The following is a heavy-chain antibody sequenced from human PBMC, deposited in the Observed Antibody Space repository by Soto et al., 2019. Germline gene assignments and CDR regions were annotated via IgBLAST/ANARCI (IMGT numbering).Heavy chain of an antibody. CDR2: MNPNSGNT. D-gene: IGHD3-3*01. CDR1: GYTFTSYD. CDR3: ARSSVSYYDFWSGYYSYYYYGMDV. J-gene: IGHJ6*02. V-gene: IGHV1-8*01. Sequence: QVQLVQSGAEVKKPGASVKVSCKASGYTFTSYDINWVRQATGQGLEWMGWMNPNSGNTGYAQKFQGRVTMTRNTSISTAYMELSSLRSEETAVYYCARSSVSYYDFWSGYYSYYYYGMDVWGQGTTVTVSS.